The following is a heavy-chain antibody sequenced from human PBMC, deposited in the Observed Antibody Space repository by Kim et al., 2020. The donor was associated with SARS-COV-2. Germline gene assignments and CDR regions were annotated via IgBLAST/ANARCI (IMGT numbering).Heavy chain of an antibody. V-gene: IGHV3-33*06. CDR3: AKAPVDTAMDYFDY. D-gene: IGHD5-18*01. Sequence: ADSVKGRFTISRDNSKNTLYLQMNSLRAEDTAVYYCAKAPVDTAMDYFDYWGQGTLVTVSS. J-gene: IGHJ4*02.